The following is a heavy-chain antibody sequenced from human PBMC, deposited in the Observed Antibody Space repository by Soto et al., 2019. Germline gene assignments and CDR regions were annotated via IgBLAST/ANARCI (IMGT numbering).Heavy chain of an antibody. D-gene: IGHD3-16*01. V-gene: IGHV3-21*01. CDR1: GFIFSTYT. J-gene: IGHJ6*02. CDR2: ISSSSRDI. Sequence: GGSLRLSCAASGFIFSTYTINWVRQAPGKGLEWVASISSSSRDIFYADSVKARFTISRDNANSSVDLQMNSLRVGDTAIYYRARGSWGGDGIDVWGQGTTVTVSS. CDR3: ARGSWGGDGIDV.